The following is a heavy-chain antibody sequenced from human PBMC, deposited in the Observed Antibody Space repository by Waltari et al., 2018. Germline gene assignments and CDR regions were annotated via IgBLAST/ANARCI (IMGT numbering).Heavy chain of an antibody. CDR1: GGSISSSNW. CDR3: ASRSSGYYYYFDY. J-gene: IGHJ4*02. Sequence: QVQLQESGPGLVKPSGTLSLTCAVSGGSISSSNWWSWVRQPPGKGLEWIGEIYHSGSTNYNPSLKSRVTISVDKSKNQFSLKQSSVTDADTAVYYCASRSSGYYYYFDYWGQGTLVTVSS. CDR2: IYHSGST. V-gene: IGHV4-4*02. D-gene: IGHD3-22*01.